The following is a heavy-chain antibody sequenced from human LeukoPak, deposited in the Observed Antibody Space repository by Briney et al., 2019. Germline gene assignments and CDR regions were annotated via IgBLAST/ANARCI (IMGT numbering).Heavy chain of an antibody. V-gene: IGHV3-23*01. D-gene: IGHD3-3*01. J-gene: IGHJ4*02. CDR3: AKDTQYYDFWSGLGYFDY. Sequence: GGSLRLSCAASGFTFSSYAMSWVRQAPGKGLEWVSAISGSGGSTYYADSVKGRFTISRDNSKNTLYLQMNSLRAEDTAVYYCAKDTQYYDFWSGLGYFDYWGQGTLVTVSS. CDR1: GFTFSSYA. CDR2: ISGSGGST.